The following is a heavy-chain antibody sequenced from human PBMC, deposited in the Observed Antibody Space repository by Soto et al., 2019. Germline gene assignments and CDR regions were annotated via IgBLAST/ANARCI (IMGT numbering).Heavy chain of an antibody. CDR2: IRSKANSYAT. D-gene: IGHD6-19*01. CDR3: TRGGGIAVAGN. CDR1: GFTFSGSA. J-gene: IGHJ4*02. Sequence: EVQLVESGGGLVQPGGSLKLSCAASGFTFSGSAMHWVRQASGKGLEWVGRIRSKANSYATAYAASVKGRFTISRDDSKNTAYLQMNSLKTEDTDVYYCTRGGGIAVAGNWGQGTLVTVSS. V-gene: IGHV3-73*02.